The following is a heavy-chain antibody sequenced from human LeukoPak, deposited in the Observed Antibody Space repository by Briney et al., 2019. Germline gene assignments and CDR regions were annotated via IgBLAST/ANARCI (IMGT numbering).Heavy chain of an antibody. CDR1: GFTFTAHG. J-gene: IGHJ4*02. Sequence: PGGSLRLSCTASGFTFTAHGYHWVRLTPGKGLEWVAVISYDGSNKYYADSVKGRFTISRDNSKNTLYPQMNSLRAEDTAVYYCAKLAAAGTNFDYWGQGTLVTVSS. D-gene: IGHD6-13*01. CDR2: ISYDGSNK. CDR3: AKLAAAGTNFDY. V-gene: IGHV3-30*18.